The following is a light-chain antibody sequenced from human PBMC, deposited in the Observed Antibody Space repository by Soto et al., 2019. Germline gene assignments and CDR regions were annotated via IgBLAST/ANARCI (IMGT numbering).Light chain of an antibody. CDR3: QQSYGTALT. CDR1: QSISSY. Sequence: DIQMTQSPSSLSASIGDRVTITCRASQSISSYLNWFQQKPGKAPNLLIYAASSLQSGVPSRFSGSGSGTDFTLTISNLQPEDFATYYCQQSYGTALTFGGGTKVDIK. V-gene: IGKV1-39*01. J-gene: IGKJ4*01. CDR2: AAS.